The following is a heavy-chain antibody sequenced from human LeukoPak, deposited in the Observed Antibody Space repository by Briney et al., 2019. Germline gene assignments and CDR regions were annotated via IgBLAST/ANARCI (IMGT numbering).Heavy chain of an antibody. CDR2: ISSGGST. CDR3: ARGDDYKSTLFDY. CDR1: GASISRYF. J-gene: IGHJ4*02. Sequence: SETLSLTCTVSGASISRYFWNWIRQPPGRELEWIGYISSGGSTNYNPSLKSRVTISIDTSKNQFSLKLTSATAADTAVYYCARGDDYKSTLFDYWGQGTLVTVSS. D-gene: IGHD5-12*01. V-gene: IGHV4-59*01.